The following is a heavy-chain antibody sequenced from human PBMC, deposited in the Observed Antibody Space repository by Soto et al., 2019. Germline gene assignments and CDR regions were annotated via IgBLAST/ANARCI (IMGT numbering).Heavy chain of an antibody. CDR3: ARSPYYYDSSNYYGY. V-gene: IGHV3-48*02. D-gene: IGHD3-22*01. Sequence: EVQLVESGGGLVQPGGSLRLSCAASGFTFSSYSMNWVRKAPGKGLEWVSYISSSSSTIYYADSVKGRFTISRDNAKNSLYLQLNSLRDEDTAVYYCARSPYYYDSSNYYGYWGQGNLVTVSS. CDR1: GFTFSSYS. CDR2: ISSSSSTI. J-gene: IGHJ4*02.